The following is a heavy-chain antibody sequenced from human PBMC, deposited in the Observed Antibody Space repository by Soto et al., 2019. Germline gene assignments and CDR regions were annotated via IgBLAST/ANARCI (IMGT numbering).Heavy chain of an antibody. D-gene: IGHD3-22*01. CDR3: AKDLPNDSSGYYYYYYYGMDV. J-gene: IGHJ6*02. V-gene: IGHV3-23*01. CDR1: GFTFSSYA. CDR2: ISGSGGST. Sequence: SLRLSCAASGFTFSSYAMSWVRQAPGKGLEWVSAISGSGGSTYYADSVKGRFTISRDNSKNTLYLQMNSLRAEDTAVYYCAKDLPNDSSGYYYYYYYGMDVWGQGTTVTVSS.